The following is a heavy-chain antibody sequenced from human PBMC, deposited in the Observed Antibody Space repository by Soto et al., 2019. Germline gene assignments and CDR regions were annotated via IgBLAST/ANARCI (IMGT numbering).Heavy chain of an antibody. Sequence: QVQLVQSGAEVKKPGASVKISCKASGYTFTSHYMHWVRQAPGQGLEWVGMINPTGGGASYEQKFHDRVAMTRDTSTSTVYMERSSLRSEDTAVYFSARGSAYDRGPFDYWGHGTLVTVSS. D-gene: IGHD5-12*01. CDR2: INPTGGGA. V-gene: IGHV1-46*01. J-gene: IGHJ4*01. CDR3: ARGSAYDRGPFDY. CDR1: GYTFTSHY.